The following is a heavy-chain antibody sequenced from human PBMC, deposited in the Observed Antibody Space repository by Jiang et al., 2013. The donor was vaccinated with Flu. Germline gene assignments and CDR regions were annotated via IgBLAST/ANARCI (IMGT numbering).Heavy chain of an antibody. CDR3: ARDDRYSSSWDHFDY. D-gene: IGHD6-13*01. Sequence: WVSYISSSGSTVYYADSVKGRFTISRDNAKNSLYLQMNSLRAEDTAVYYCARDDRYSSSWDHFDYWGQGTLVTVSS. V-gene: IGHV3-11*01. CDR2: ISSSGSTV. J-gene: IGHJ4*02.